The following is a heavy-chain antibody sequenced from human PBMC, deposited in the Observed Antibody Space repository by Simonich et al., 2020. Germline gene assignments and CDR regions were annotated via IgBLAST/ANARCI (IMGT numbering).Heavy chain of an antibody. CDR1: GFTFSSYA. J-gene: IGHJ4*02. Sequence: QVQLVESGGGVVQPGRSLRLSCAASGFTFSSYAMHWVRQAPGKGLEWVAVKSYDGSNKYYSASVKCRFTSSRDNSKNTLYLQMNSLRAEDTAVYYCARDGERYCGGDCYSYFDYWGQGTLVTVSS. D-gene: IGHD2-21*02. CDR3: ARDGERYCGGDCYSYFDY. V-gene: IGHV3-30*07. CDR2: KSYDGSNK.